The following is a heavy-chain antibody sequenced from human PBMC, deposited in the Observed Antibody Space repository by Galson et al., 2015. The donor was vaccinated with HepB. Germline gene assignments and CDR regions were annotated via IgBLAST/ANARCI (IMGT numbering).Heavy chain of an antibody. Sequence: SLRLSCAASGFTFSNAWMSWVRQAPGKGLEWVGRIKSKTDGGTTDYAAPVKGRFTISRDDSKNTLYLQMNSLKTEDTAVYYCTTGDIVVVPAAPGPSWRPEPDDYWGQGTLVTVSS. V-gene: IGHV3-15*01. J-gene: IGHJ4*02. CDR3: TTGDIVVVPAAPGPSWRPEPDDY. CDR1: GFTFSNAW. D-gene: IGHD2-2*01. CDR2: IKSKTDGGTT.